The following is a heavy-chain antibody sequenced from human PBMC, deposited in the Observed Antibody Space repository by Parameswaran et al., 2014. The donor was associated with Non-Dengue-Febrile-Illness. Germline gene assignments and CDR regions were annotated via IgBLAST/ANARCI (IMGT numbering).Heavy chain of an antibody. J-gene: IGHJ3*02. Sequence: WVRQAPGQGLEWMGWMNPNSGNTGYAQKFQGRVTMTRNTSISTAYMELSSLRSEDTAVYYCARGRGGDAFDIWGQGTMVTVSS. V-gene: IGHV1-8*01. CDR3: ARGRGGDAFDI. D-gene: IGHD4-23*01. CDR2: MNPNSGNT.